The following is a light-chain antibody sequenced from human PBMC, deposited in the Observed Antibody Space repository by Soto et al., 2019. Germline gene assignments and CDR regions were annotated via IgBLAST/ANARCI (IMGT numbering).Light chain of an antibody. J-gene: IGKJ2*01. CDR3: QQRSNWPLYT. V-gene: IGKV3-11*01. CDR1: QSVSSS. Sequence: EIVLTQSPATLSLSPGERATLSCRASQSVSSSLAWYQQKPGQAPRLLIYDASNRATGIPARFSGSGSGTDFTLTISSLEPEDFAVYYCQQRSNWPLYTVGQGTKLEIK. CDR2: DAS.